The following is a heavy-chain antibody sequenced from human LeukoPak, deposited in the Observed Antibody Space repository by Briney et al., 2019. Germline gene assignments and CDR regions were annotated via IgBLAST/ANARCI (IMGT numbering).Heavy chain of an antibody. J-gene: IGHJ4*02. D-gene: IGHD3-22*01. CDR2: MNPNSGNT. V-gene: IGHV1-8*01. Sequence: ASVKVSCKASGYTFTSYDINWVRQATGQGLEWMGWMNPNSGNTDYAQKFQGRVTMTRNTSISTAYMELSSLRSEDTAVYYCARDAGAYYYDSSGYYILYWGQGTLVTVSS. CDR1: GYTFTSYD. CDR3: ARDAGAYYYDSSGYYILY.